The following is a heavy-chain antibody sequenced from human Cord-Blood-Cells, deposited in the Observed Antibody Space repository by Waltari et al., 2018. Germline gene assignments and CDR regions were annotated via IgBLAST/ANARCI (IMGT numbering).Heavy chain of an antibody. J-gene: IGHJ4*02. V-gene: IGHV1-69*05. CDR2: IFPFLGKA. CDR3: ARDPGY. CDR1: GGTFSSYA. Sequence: QVQLVQSGAEVKKPGSSVKVSCKASGGTFSSYAISWVRQAPGQGLEWMGGIFPFLGKANYERKFQGKLRFPRDEPPGQASRELSSLRSEDTAVYYCARDPGYWGQGTLVTVSS.